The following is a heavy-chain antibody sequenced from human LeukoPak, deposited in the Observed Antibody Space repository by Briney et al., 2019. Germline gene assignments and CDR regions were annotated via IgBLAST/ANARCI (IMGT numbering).Heavy chain of an antibody. J-gene: IGHJ4*02. D-gene: IGHD2-15*01. V-gene: IGHV3-21*01. Sequence: GGSLRLSCAASGSTFSSYSMNWVRQAPGKGLEWVSSISSSSSYIYYADSVKGRFTISRDNAKNSLYLQMNSLRAEDTAVYYCARESGYCSGGSCPLDYWGQGTLVTVSS. CDR2: ISSSSSYI. CDR1: GSTFSSYS. CDR3: ARESGYCSGGSCPLDY.